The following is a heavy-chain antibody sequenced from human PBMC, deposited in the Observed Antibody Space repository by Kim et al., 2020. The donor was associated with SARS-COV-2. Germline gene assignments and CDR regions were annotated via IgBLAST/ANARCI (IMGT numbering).Heavy chain of an antibody. Sequence: ASVKVSCKASGYTFTSYAMHWVRQAPGQRLEWMGWINAGNGNTKYSQKFQGRVTITRDTSASTAYMELSSLRSEDTAVYYCARRLPVVVVAAREDAFDIWGQGTMVTVSS. J-gene: IGHJ3*02. CDR1: GYTFTSYA. CDR3: ARRLPVVVVAAREDAFDI. D-gene: IGHD2-15*01. CDR2: INAGNGNT. V-gene: IGHV1-3*01.